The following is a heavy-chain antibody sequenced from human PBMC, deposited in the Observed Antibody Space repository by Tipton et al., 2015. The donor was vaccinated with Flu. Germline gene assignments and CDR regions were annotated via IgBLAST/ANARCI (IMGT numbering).Heavy chain of an antibody. Sequence: TLSLTCTVSGGSMSSFYWTWIRQPAGKGLEWIGRMYVSGSTKYNPSLKSRVTMSVDTSKNQFSLKLSSVTAADTAVYYCARGLGVVVAVAFDIWGQGTMVTVSS. CDR2: MYVSGST. J-gene: IGHJ3*02. CDR1: GGSMSSFY. CDR3: ARGLGVVVAVAFDI. V-gene: IGHV4-4*07. D-gene: IGHD2-15*01.